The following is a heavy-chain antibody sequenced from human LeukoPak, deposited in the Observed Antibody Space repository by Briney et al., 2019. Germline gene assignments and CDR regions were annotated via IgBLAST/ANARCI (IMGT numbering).Heavy chain of an antibody. J-gene: IGHJ4*02. CDR2: ISTSGSSV. CDR3: AKGETTTGWRRGDY. D-gene: IGHD4-11*01. Sequence: PGGSLRLSCAASGFTFSSYEMNWVRQAPGKGLEWVSYISTSGSSVYYADSVKGRFTISRDNSKNTLYLQLNSLRPDDTAVYYCAKGETTTGWRRGDYWGQGTLVTVSS. CDR1: GFTFSSYE. V-gene: IGHV3-48*03.